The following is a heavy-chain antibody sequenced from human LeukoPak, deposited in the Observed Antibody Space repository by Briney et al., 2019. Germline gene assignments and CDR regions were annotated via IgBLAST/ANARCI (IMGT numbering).Heavy chain of an antibody. CDR3: ARHFSGTSAPLPFDY. J-gene: IGHJ4*02. D-gene: IGHD1-1*01. CDR2: IYYGGST. CDR1: GGSISSYY. Sequence: SETLSLTCTVSGGSISSYYWSWIRQPPGKGPEWIGYIYYGGSTNYNPSLKSRVTISVDTSKNQFSLKLSSVTAADTAVYYCARHFSGTSAPLPFDYWGQGTLVTVSS. V-gene: IGHV4-59*08.